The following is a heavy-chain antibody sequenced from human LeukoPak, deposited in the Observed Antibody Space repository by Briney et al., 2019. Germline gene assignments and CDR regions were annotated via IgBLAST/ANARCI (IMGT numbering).Heavy chain of an antibody. CDR3: ARDKDSHGL. CDR2: IKQDGNEK. J-gene: IGHJ4*02. CDR1: GFTFDDYG. V-gene: IGHV3-7*03. D-gene: IGHD5-18*01. Sequence: GGSLRLSCAASGFTFDDYGMTWVRQAPGKGLEWVANIKQDGNEKYYVDSVKGRFTISRDNAKNSLYLQVNSLRAEDTAVYYCARDKDSHGLWGQGTLVTVSS.